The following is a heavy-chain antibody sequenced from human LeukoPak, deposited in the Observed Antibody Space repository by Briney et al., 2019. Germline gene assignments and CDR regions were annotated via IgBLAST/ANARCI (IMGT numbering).Heavy chain of an antibody. Sequence: GGSLRLSCAASGFSFSDSWMSWVRQARGKGPEWVANIKPDGTEEHYVDSVKGRFTVSRDNARNSLFLQMNSLRVEDTALYYYATYTNWVAGDVWGQGTTVSVSS. V-gene: IGHV3-7*01. D-gene: IGHD7-27*01. CDR2: IKPDGTEE. J-gene: IGHJ6*02. CDR1: GFSFSDSW. CDR3: ATYTNWVAGDV.